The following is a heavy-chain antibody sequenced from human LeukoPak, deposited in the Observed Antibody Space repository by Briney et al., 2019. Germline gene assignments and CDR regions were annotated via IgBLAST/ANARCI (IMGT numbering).Heavy chain of an antibody. CDR3: ASGSGSYRTPYYYMDV. J-gene: IGHJ6*03. CDR2: IYSGGST. CDR1: GFTVSSNY. D-gene: IGHD3-10*01. Sequence: GGSLRLSCAASGFTVSSNYMSWVRQAPGKGLEWVSVIYSGGSTYYADSVKGRFTISRDNSKNTLYLQMNSLRAEDTAVYYCASGSGSYRTPYYYMDVWGKGTTVTVSS. V-gene: IGHV3-53*01.